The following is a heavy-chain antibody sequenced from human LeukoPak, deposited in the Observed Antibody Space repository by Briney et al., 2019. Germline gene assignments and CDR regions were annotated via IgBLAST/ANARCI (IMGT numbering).Heavy chain of an antibody. Sequence: ASMKVSCKVSGYTLSKLSIHWVRQVPGKGLEWMGRFDPKDGETIYAEKFQGRVTMTEDTSTDTAYMELSSLRSEDTAVYYCATDVLGYCSSTSCETFDIWGQGTMVTVSS. CDR3: ATDVLGYCSSTSCETFDI. CDR1: GYTLSKLS. CDR2: FDPKDGET. V-gene: IGHV1-24*01. D-gene: IGHD2-2*01. J-gene: IGHJ3*02.